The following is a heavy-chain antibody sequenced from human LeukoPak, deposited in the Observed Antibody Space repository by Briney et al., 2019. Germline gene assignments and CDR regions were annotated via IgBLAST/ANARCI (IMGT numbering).Heavy chain of an antibody. CDR3: ARRLTQYDCFDP. CDR1: GDSVSNNIAT. D-gene: IGHD2-2*01. CDR2: TYYRSTWYN. V-gene: IGHV6-1*01. J-gene: IGHJ5*02. Sequence: SQTLSLTCAISGDSVSNNIATWNWVRQSPSRGLEWLGRTYYRSTWYNDYAVSVRGRITVNPDTSKNQFSLHLNSVTPEDTAVYCCARRLTQYDCFDPWGQGILVTVSS.